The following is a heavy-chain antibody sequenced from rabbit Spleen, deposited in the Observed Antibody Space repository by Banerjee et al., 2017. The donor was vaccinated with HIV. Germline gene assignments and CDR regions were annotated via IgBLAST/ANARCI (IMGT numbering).Heavy chain of an antibody. J-gene: IGHJ3*01. Sequence: QEQLEESGGDLVKPGTSLTLTCAASGFSFSSGYWICWVRQAPGKGPEWIACIYNGDGSAYYASWVNGRFTISKTSSTTVTLQMSSLTAADTATYFCATGRSGFSPLGRLDLWGPGTLVTVS. V-gene: IGHV1S45*01. CDR3: ATGRSGFSPLGRLDL. D-gene: IGHD1-1*01. CDR2: IYNGDGSA. CDR1: GFSFSSGYW.